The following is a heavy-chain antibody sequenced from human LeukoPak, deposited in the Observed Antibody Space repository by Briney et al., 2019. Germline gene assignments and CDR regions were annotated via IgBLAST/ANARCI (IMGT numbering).Heavy chain of an antibody. CDR2: ISAYNGNT. V-gene: IGHV1-18*01. CDR1: GYTFTSYG. J-gene: IGHJ4*02. D-gene: IGHD1-26*01. CDR3: ARELLRDYFDY. Sequence: ASVKVSCKASGYTFTSYGISWVRQAPGQGLEWMGWISAYNGNTNYAQKLQGRVTMTTDTSTSTAYMELSSLRSEDTAVYYCARELLRDYFDYWGQGTLVTVSS.